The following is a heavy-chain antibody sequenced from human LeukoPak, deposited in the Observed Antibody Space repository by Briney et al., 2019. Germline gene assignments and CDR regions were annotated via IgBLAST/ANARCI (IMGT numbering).Heavy chain of an antibody. CDR1: GGTFSSYA. Sequence: SVKVSCKASGGTFSSYAISWVRQAPGQGLEWMGGIIPIFGTANYAQKFQGRVTITADESTSTAYVELSSLRSEDTAVYYCVWGSYNYYYYGMDVWGKGTTVTVSS. V-gene: IGHV1-69*01. CDR2: IIPIFGTA. CDR3: VWGSYNYYYYGMDV. J-gene: IGHJ6*04. D-gene: IGHD3-16*01.